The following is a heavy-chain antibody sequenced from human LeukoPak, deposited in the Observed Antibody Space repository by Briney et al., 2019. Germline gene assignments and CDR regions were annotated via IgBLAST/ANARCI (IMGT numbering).Heavy chain of an antibody. CDR1: GFNFNTYA. Sequence: GGSLRLSCAASGFNFNTYAMNWVRQAPGKELEWVAVIWYDGSTEYCADSVKGQFTISRDNSKSTVYLQMNSLRADDTAVYYCAKERQTGDYFTSDFWGQGTLVTVSS. D-gene: IGHD4-17*01. CDR3: AKERQTGDYFTSDF. J-gene: IGHJ4*02. CDR2: IWYDGSTE. V-gene: IGHV3-33*06.